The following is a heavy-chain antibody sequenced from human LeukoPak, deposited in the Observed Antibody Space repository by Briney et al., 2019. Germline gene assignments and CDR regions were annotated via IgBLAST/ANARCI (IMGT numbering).Heavy chain of an antibody. Sequence: PSETLSLTCTVSGGSISSYYWSWIRQPPGKGLEWIGYIYYSGSTNYNPPLKSRVTISVDTSKNQFSLKLSSVTAADTAVYYCARGRDGYKRFDYWGQGTLVTVSS. D-gene: IGHD5-24*01. V-gene: IGHV4-59*01. J-gene: IGHJ4*02. CDR2: IYYSGST. CDR3: ARGRDGYKRFDY. CDR1: GGSISSYY.